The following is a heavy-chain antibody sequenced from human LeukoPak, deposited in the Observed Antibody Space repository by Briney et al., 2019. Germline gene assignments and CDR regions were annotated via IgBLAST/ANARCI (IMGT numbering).Heavy chain of an antibody. V-gene: IGHV4-34*01. CDR2: INNSGSN. CDR1: GGSISGYY. J-gene: IGHJ6*03. CDR3: ARQFGGYYYMDV. Sequence: SETLSLTCTVSGGSISGYYWSWVRQPPGKGLEWIGEINNSGSNNYNPSLNRRVTISVDTSKNQFSLKLSSVTAADTAVYYCARQFGGYYYMDVWGKGTTVTISS. D-gene: IGHD4-23*01.